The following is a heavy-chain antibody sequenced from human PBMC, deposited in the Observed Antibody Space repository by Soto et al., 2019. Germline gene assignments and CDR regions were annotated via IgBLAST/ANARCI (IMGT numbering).Heavy chain of an antibody. D-gene: IGHD4-17*01. Sequence: ASVKVSCKASGYTFTSYYIHWVRQAPGQGLEWMGIINPSGGSTSYAQKFQGRVTMTRDTSTSTVYMELSSLRSEDTAVYYCARDQTTGDWFDAWGQGALVTVSS. CDR2: INPSGGST. V-gene: IGHV1-46*01. J-gene: IGHJ5*02. CDR1: GYTFTSYY. CDR3: ARDQTTGDWFDA.